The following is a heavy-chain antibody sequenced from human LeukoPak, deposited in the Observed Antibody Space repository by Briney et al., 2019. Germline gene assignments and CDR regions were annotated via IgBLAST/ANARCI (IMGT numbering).Heavy chain of an antibody. CDR3: VREYHGGYFDF. CDR1: GYIFTSYY. V-gene: IGHV1-46*03. Sequence: ASVKVSCKASGYIFTSYYMHWVRHAPGQGLEWLGVVYPSAGTSDPAQRFRARITLSDDTSTSTAYMELRSLKSEYTAIYFCVREYHGGYFDFWGQGTLVTVSS. J-gene: IGHJ4*02. D-gene: IGHD3-16*01. CDR2: VYPSAGTS.